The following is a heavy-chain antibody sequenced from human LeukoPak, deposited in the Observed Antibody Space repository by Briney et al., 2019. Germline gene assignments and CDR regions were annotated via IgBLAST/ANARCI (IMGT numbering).Heavy chain of an antibody. V-gene: IGHV4-31*03. CDR2: IYYSGST. CDR3: ARDGGYSYGYGVTFFDY. Sequence: SETLSLTCTVSGGSISSGGYYWSWIRQHPGKGLEWIGYIYYSGSTYYNPSPKSRVTISVDTSKNQFSLKLSSVTAADTAVYYCARDGGYSYGYGVTFFDYWGQGTLVTVSS. CDR1: GGSISSGGYY. J-gene: IGHJ4*02. D-gene: IGHD5-18*01.